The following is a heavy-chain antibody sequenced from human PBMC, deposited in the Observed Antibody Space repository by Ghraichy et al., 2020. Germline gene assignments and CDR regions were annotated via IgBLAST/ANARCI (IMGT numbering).Heavy chain of an antibody. J-gene: IGHJ6*03. CDR2: IKQDGSEK. D-gene: IGHD4-11*01. CDR1: GFTFSSYW. Sequence: GGSLRLSCAASGFTFSSYWMSWVRQAPGKGLEWVANIKQDGSEKYYVDSVKGRFTISRDNAKNSLYLQMNSLRAEDTAVYYCARDAHDYSNYRGPYYYYYMDVWGKGTTVTVSS. CDR3: ARDAHDYSNYRGPYYYYYMDV. V-gene: IGHV3-7*01.